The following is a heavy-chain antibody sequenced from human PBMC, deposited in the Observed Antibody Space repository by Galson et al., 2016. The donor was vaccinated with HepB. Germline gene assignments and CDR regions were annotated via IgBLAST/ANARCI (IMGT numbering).Heavy chain of an antibody. D-gene: IGHD1-26*01. V-gene: IGHV1-2*02. Sequence: SVKASCKASGYTFTGYYMHWVRQAPGQGLEWMGWINPDSGVTSYAQKFQGRVTMTRDTSISTVYMELSRLKSDDTAIYYCARDRYSGSYYVGAFDIWGQGTMVTVS. CDR2: INPDSGVT. CDR3: ARDRYSGSYYVGAFDI. CDR1: GYTFTGYY. J-gene: IGHJ3*02.